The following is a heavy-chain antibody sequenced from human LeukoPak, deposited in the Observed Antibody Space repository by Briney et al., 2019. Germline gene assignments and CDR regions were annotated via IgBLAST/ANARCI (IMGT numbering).Heavy chain of an antibody. CDR1: CDSITSYY. D-gene: IGHD6-13*01. CDR2: YNYIWGT. CDR3: ARGVTAAGSS. J-gene: IGHJ5*02. Sequence: SEPLSLTCSASCDSITSYYWSLLPESPRKGLGWVGYYNYIWGTNYNPSHKNRVTISADNSKSQFSLRLRSVAAADTAVYFCARGVTAAGSSWGQGTLVTVSS. V-gene: IGHV4-59*01.